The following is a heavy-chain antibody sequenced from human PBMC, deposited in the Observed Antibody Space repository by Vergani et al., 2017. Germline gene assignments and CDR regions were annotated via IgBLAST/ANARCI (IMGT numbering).Heavy chain of an antibody. Sequence: EVQLLESGGGLVQPGGSLRLSCAASGFTFSSYAMSWVRQVPGKGLEWVSGISGRGGKTYYAHSVKGRFTISRDNSKNTLYLQMNSLRADDTAVYYCAKGVDCSSTSCYEGRGYYYGMGVWGQGTTVTFSS. J-gene: IGHJ6*02. D-gene: IGHD2-2*01. CDR3: AKGVDCSSTSCYEGRGYYYGMGV. CDR1: GFTFSSYA. V-gene: IGHV3-23*01. CDR2: ISGRGGKT.